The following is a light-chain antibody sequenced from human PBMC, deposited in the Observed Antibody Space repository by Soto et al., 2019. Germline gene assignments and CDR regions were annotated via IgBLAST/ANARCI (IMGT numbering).Light chain of an antibody. J-gene: IGLJ1*01. CDR2: ANT. Sequence: QSVLTQPPSLSGAPGQRVTISCTGSSSNIGASYDVHWYRHLPGTAPKLLIYANTNRPSGVPDRFSGPNSGNTASLTISGLQADDEADHYCCSYAGSFLQVFGTGTKVTVL. CDR3: CSYAGSFLQV. CDR1: SSNIGASYD. V-gene: IGLV1-40*01.